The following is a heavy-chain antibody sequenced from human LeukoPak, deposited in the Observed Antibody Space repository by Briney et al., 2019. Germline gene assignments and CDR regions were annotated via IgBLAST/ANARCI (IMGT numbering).Heavy chain of an antibody. J-gene: IGHJ4*02. CDR1: GRSISSYY. CDR2: IYTSGST. D-gene: IGHD4-17*01. V-gene: IGHV4-4*07. Sequence: PSETLSLTCTVSGRSISSYYWLWIRQPAGKGLEWIGRIYTSGSTNYNPSLKSRVTMSVDTSKNQFSLKLSSVTAADTAVYYCAREGNYGDYEYWGQGTLVTVSS. CDR3: AREGNYGDYEY.